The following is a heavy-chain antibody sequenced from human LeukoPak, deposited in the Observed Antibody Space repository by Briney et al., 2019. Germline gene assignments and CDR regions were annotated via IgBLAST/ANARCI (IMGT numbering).Heavy chain of an antibody. D-gene: IGHD3-22*01. J-gene: IGHJ4*02. Sequence: PSETLSLTCAVYGGSFSGYYWSWIRQPPGKGLEWIGEINHSGSTNYNPSLKSRVTISVDTSKNQFSLKLSSVTAADTAVYYCARGDSSGYHPLFYWGQGTLVTVSS. CDR3: ARGDSSGYHPLFY. V-gene: IGHV4-34*01. CDR1: GGSFSGYY. CDR2: INHSGST.